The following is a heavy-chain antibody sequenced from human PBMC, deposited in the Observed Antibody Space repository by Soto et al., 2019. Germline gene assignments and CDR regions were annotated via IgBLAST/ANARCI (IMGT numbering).Heavy chain of an antibody. J-gene: IGHJ6*02. CDR1: GASVSTDGYY. D-gene: IGHD2-2*01. Sequence: PSETLSLTCTVSGASVSTDGYYWSWIRQPPGRTLEWIGYIYYSGSSGYNPPLKSRVTASVDTSKNQFSLILSTGTAADTAVYFCARLSRLAPVPNTYYNSLDVWGQGTTVTVSS. V-gene: IGHV4-61*08. CDR3: ARLSRLAPVPNTYYNSLDV. CDR2: IYYSGSS.